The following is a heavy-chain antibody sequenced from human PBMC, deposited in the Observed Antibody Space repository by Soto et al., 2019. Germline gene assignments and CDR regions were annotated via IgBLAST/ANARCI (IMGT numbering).Heavy chain of an antibody. V-gene: IGHV4-31*03. Sequence: PSETLSLTCTVSGGYISSGGYYWSWIRKHPGKGLEWIGYIYYSGSTYYNPSLKSRVTISVDTSKNQFSLKVSSVTAADTAIYYCARAAPEADYYYGMDVWGQGTTVTVSS. D-gene: IGHD6-19*01. CDR2: IYYSGST. J-gene: IGHJ6*02. CDR3: ARAAPEADYYYGMDV. CDR1: GGYISSGGYY.